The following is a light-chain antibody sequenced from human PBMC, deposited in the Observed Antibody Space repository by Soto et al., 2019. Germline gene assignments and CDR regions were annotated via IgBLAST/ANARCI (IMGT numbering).Light chain of an antibody. CDR3: TSHAGSNNYV. V-gene: IGLV1-47*01. CDR2: RNN. Sequence: QSVLTQPPSASGTPGQRVTISCSGSSSNIGSNYVYWYQHLPGTAPKLLIYRNNQRPSGVPDRFSGSKSGNTASLTVSGLQAEDEADYYCTSHAGSNNYVFGTGTKLTVL. CDR1: SSNIGSNY. J-gene: IGLJ1*01.